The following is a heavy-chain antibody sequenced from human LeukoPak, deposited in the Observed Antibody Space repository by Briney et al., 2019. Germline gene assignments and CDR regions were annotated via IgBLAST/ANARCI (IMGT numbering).Heavy chain of an antibody. J-gene: IGHJ3*01. CDR3: ARVRGPYSGSGVKAIFDL. Sequence: GASVKVSCKASGGTFSSYAISWVRQAPGQGLEWMGGIIQIFGSANYAQKFQGRVTISTDESTSTAYMELSSLRSEDTAVYYCARVRGPYSGSGVKAIFDLWGQGTMVTVSS. CDR1: GGTFSSYA. V-gene: IGHV1-69*05. CDR2: IIQIFGSA. D-gene: IGHD1-26*01.